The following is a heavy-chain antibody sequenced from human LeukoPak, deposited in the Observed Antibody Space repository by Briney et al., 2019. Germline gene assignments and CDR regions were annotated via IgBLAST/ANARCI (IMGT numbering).Heavy chain of an antibody. D-gene: IGHD3-22*01. Sequence: PGGSLRLSCAASGFTFSSYAMHWVRQAPGKGLEWVSYISSSGSTIYYADSVKGRFTISRDNAKNSLYLQMNSLRAEDTAVYYCARGYDSSGPLDYWGQGTLVTVSS. V-gene: IGHV3-48*04. CDR2: ISSSGSTI. CDR3: ARGYDSSGPLDY. J-gene: IGHJ4*02. CDR1: GFTFSSYA.